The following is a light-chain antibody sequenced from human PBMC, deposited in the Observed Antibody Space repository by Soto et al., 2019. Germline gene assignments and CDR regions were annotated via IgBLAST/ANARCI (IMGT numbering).Light chain of an antibody. Sequence: EILMTQSPATLSVSAGERATLSCRASQSVSSNLAWYQQKPGQAPRLLIYGASTRATGIPARFSGSGSATEFTLTISSLKYEDFAVYYCQQYNNWPRTFGQGTKV. CDR1: QSVSSN. CDR2: GAS. CDR3: QQYNNWPRT. V-gene: IGKV3-15*01. J-gene: IGKJ1*01.